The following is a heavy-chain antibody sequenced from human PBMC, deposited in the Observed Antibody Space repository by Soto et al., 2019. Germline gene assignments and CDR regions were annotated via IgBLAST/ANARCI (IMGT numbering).Heavy chain of an antibody. J-gene: IGHJ6*03. Sequence: GGSLRLSCAASRFTFSSYGMHWVRQAPGKGLEWVAVIWYDGSNKYYADSVKGRFTISRDNSKNTLYLQMNSLRAEDTAVYYCARVGGDIVVVPAAMRGYYMDVWGKGTTVTVSS. D-gene: IGHD2-2*01. V-gene: IGHV3-33*01. CDR3: ARVGGDIVVVPAAMRGYYMDV. CDR1: RFTFSSYG. CDR2: IWYDGSNK.